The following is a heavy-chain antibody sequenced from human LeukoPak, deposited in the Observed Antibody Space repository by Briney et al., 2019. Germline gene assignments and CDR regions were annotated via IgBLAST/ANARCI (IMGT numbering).Heavy chain of an antibody. Sequence: GASVKVSCKASGYTFTSYAMHWVRQAPGQRLEWMGWINAGNGNTKYSQEFQGRVTITRDTSASTAYMELSSLRSEDMAVYYCARDVAEYSSSWYGWGYFDYWGQGTLVTASS. CDR1: GYTFTSYA. D-gene: IGHD6-13*01. V-gene: IGHV1-3*03. CDR2: INAGNGNT. J-gene: IGHJ4*02. CDR3: ARDVAEYSSSWYGWGYFDY.